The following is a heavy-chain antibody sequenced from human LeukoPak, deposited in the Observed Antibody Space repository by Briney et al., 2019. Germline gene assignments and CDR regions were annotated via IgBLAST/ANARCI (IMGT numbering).Heavy chain of an antibody. Sequence: GGSLRLSCAASGFTFDDYGMSWVRQVPGKGLEWVSGINWIGGSTGYADSVKGRFTISRDNAKNSLYLQMNSLRAEDTAVYYCARAQYYYDSSGYWADYWGQGTLVTVSS. V-gene: IGHV3-20*04. CDR1: GFTFDDYG. D-gene: IGHD3-22*01. J-gene: IGHJ4*02. CDR3: ARAQYYYDSSGYWADY. CDR2: INWIGGST.